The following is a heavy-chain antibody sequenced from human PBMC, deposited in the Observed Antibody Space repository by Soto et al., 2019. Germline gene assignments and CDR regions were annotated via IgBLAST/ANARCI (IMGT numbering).Heavy chain of an antibody. CDR2: ISSSGDDS. CDR3: ARKVSGSI. J-gene: IGHJ4*02. Sequence: GGSLRLSCAASGFTVSSFPMTWVRQAPGKGLEWVSSISSSGDDSFYADSVKGRFTISRDSSKNMLFLQLSSLRAEDTAVYYCARKVSGSIWGQGTLVTVS. CDR1: GFTVSSFP. D-gene: IGHD6-19*01. V-gene: IGHV3-23*01.